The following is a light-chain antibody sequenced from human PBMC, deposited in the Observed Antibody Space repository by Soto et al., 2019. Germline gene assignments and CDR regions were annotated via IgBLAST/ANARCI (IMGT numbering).Light chain of an antibody. J-gene: IGKJ1*01. Sequence: EIVLTQSPGTLSLSPGERATPSCRASQSVSSSYLAWYQQKPGQAPRLLIYGASSRATGIPARLSGRGSGTEFTLTVSSLQSEDFAVYYCQQYNNWPRTFGQGTKVDI. CDR2: GAS. CDR3: QQYNNWPRT. CDR1: QSVSSSY. V-gene: IGKV3-20*01.